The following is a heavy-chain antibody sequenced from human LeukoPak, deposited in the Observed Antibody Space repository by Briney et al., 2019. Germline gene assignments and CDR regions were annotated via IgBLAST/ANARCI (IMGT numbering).Heavy chain of an antibody. D-gene: IGHD6-19*01. J-gene: IGHJ5*02. Sequence: GGSLRLSCAAFGFTFSNYAMSWVRQAPGKGLEWVSAISGSGGSTYYADSVKGRFTISRDNSKNTLSLQMNSLRAEDTAVYYCAKDGRIAVAGTLGGDWFDPSGQGTLVTVSS. V-gene: IGHV3-23*01. CDR2: ISGSGGST. CDR1: GFTFSNYA. CDR3: AKDGRIAVAGTLGGDWFDP.